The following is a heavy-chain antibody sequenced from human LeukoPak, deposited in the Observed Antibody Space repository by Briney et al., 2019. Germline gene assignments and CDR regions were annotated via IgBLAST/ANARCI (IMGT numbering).Heavy chain of an antibody. CDR3: AKTAGIAAAADFDY. V-gene: IGHV3-23*01. CDR2: ISGSGDST. J-gene: IGHJ4*02. Sequence: GGSLRLSCAASGFTFLTYSMNWVRQAPGKGLEWVSSISGSGDSTYYADSVKGRFTISRDNSKNTLYLQMNSLRAEDTAVYYCAKTAGIAAAADFDYWGQGTLVTVSS. D-gene: IGHD6-13*01. CDR1: GFTFLTYS.